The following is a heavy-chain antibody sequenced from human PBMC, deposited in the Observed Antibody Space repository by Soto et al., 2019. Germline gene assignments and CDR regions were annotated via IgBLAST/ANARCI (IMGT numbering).Heavy chain of an antibody. CDR1: GGSFSGYY. CDR3: ARGLGSGRTTVFDYYYYYMDV. V-gene: IGHV4-34*01. Sequence: QVQLQQWGAGLLKPSETLSLTCAVYGGSFSGYYWSWIRHPPGKGLEWIGEINHSGSTNYNPSLKSRVTISVDTSRNQSSLKLSSVTAADSAVYYGARGLGSGRTTVFDYYYYYMDVWGKGTTVTVSS. J-gene: IGHJ6*03. CDR2: INHSGST. D-gene: IGHD4-17*01.